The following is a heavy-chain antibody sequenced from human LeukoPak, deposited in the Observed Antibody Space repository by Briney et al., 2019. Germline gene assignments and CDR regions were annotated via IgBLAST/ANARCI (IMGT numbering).Heavy chain of an antibody. Sequence: GGSLRLSCAASGITFSSYWMHWVRQAPGKGLEWVSAISGSGGSTYYADSVKGRFTISRDNSKNTLYLQMNSLRAEDTAVYYCAKDRCSGGSCYYFDYWGQGTLVTVSS. CDR2: ISGSGGST. D-gene: IGHD2-15*01. V-gene: IGHV3-23*01. CDR1: GITFSSYW. CDR3: AKDRCSGGSCYYFDY. J-gene: IGHJ4*02.